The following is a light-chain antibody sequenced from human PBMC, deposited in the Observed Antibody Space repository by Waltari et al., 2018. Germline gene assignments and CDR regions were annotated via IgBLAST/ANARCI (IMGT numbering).Light chain of an antibody. V-gene: IGLV1-47*02. CDR3: AAWDDSPSGHVV. CDR1: SSNIGSHY. J-gene: IGLJ2*01. CDR2: TDE. Sequence: SVLTQPPSASGAPGQRVTISCSGSSSNIGSHYVYWYQQLPGTAPKLLIYTDEHRDGGVPDRGSASKAGTAASLAISGLRSEDEADYYCAAWDDSPSGHVVFGGGTKLTVL.